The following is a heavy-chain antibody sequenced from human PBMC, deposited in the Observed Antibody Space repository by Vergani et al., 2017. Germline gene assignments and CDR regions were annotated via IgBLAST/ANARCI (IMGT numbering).Heavy chain of an antibody. CDR2: INPNSGDT. CDR3: ARDATFGI. CDR1: GYTFTSYY. V-gene: IGHV1-2*02. J-gene: IGHJ3*02. Sequence: QVQLVQSGAEVKKPGASVKVSCKASGYTFTSYYMHWVRQAPGQGLEWMGIINPNSGDTNYAQKFQGRVTMTTDTSISTAYMELSRLRSDDTAVYYCARDATFGIWGQGTMVTVSS.